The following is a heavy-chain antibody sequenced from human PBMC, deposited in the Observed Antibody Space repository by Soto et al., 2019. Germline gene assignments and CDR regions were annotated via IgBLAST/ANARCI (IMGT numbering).Heavy chain of an antibody. CDR3: ARGPTGWFGYDY. CDR1: GFTFSTSW. J-gene: IGHJ4*02. V-gene: IGHV3-74*01. D-gene: IGHD3-10*01. CDR2: INRDATTT. Sequence: EVQLVESGGGLVQPGGSLRLSCAASGFTFSTSWMHWVRQAAGKGLVWVSRINRDATTTNYADSVKGRFTISRDNAKNTLYLRMDSLTAEDTAVYYCARGPTGWFGYDYWGQGTLVTVSS.